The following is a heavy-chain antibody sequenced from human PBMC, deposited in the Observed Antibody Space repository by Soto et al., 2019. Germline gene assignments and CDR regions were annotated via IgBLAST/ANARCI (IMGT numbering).Heavy chain of an antibody. CDR1: GFTFSNYG. Sequence: QVQLGESGGGVVQPGRSLRLSCAASGFTFSNYGMHWVRQAPGKGLEWVAVISYDGSNKYYADSVKGRFTISRDNSKNTLYLQMNSLRAEDTAVYYCARDPSYYYGSSGWMDYWGQGTLVTVSS. CDR2: ISYDGSNK. V-gene: IGHV3-30-3*01. D-gene: IGHD3-22*01. J-gene: IGHJ4*02. CDR3: ARDPSYYYGSSGWMDY.